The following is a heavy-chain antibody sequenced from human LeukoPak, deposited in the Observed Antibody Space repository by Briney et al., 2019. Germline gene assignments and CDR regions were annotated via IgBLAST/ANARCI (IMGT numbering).Heavy chain of an antibody. Sequence: GGSLRLSCAASGFTFSDYYMSWIRQAPGKGLEWVSYISSSNTYTNYADSVKGRFTISRDNAKNSLYLQMNSLRDEDSAVYYCARDQGIFDYWGQGTLVTVSS. V-gene: IGHV3-11*06. CDR2: ISSSNTYT. CDR3: ARDQGIFDY. CDR1: GFTFSDYY. J-gene: IGHJ4*02.